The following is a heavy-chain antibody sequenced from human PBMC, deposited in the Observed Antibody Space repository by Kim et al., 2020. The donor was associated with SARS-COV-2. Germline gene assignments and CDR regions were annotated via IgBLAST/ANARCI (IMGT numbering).Heavy chain of an antibody. D-gene: IGHD2-15*01. J-gene: IGHJ3*01. Sequence: DARSSPSFPGQFTFSVDNSISTAYLQWSSLKASDTAVYYCARQGGSGTFDVWGQGTKVTVSS. CDR3: ARQGGSGTFDV. CDR2: DA. V-gene: IGHV5-51*01.